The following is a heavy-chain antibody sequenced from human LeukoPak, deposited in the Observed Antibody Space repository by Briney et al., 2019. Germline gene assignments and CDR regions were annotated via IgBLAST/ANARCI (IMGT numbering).Heavy chain of an antibody. V-gene: IGHV3-23*01. CDR2: ISGSGVST. CDR3: TTDGVGVEGATYDN. D-gene: IGHD1-26*01. J-gene: IGHJ4*02. Sequence: GGSLRLSCAASGFTFSSYAMSWVRQAPGKGLEWVSAISGSGVSTYYADSVKGRFTISRDNSKNTLYLQMNSLKTEDTAVYYCTTDGVGVEGATYDNWGQGTLVSVSS. CDR1: GFTFSSYA.